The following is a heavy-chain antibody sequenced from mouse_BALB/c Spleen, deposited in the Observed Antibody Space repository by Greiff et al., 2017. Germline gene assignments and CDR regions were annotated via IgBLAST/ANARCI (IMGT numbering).Heavy chain of an antibody. V-gene: IGHV1-69*02. CDR2: IDPSDSYT. CDR1: GYTFTSYW. J-gene: IGHJ3*01. Sequence: VQLQQSGAELVKPGASVKLSCKASGYTFTSYWMHWVKQRPGQGLEWIGEIDPSDSYTNSNQKFKGKATLTVDKSSSTAYMQLSSLTSEDSAVYYCARDGYDGAYWGQGTLVTVSA. CDR3: ARDGYDGAY. D-gene: IGHD2-2*01.